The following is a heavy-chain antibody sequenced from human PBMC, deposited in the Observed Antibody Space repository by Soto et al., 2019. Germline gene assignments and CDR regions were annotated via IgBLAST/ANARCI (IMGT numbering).Heavy chain of an antibody. CDR1: GDSVSSNSAA. V-gene: IGHV6-1*01. CDR2: TYCRSKWYN. CDR3: ARGDYYDTSGYSFGY. D-gene: IGHD3-22*01. Sequence: SRTLSLTCAISGDSVSSNSAAWNWIRRSPSRGLEWLGRTYCRSKWYNDYAISVRSRITINPDTSKNQFSLQLNSVTPEDTAVYYCARGDYYDTSGYSFGYWGQGTLVTVSS. J-gene: IGHJ4*02.